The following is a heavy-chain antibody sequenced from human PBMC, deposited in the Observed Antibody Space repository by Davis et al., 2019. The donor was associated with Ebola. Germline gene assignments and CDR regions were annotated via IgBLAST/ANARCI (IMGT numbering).Heavy chain of an antibody. Sequence: SETLSLTCNVSGGSIISHYWSWIRQPPGKGLEWLGYIDYSGSTNYNPSLKSRVTISTDTSKKEFSLRLSSVTAADTAIYYCARSPSAFDSRGYYDSWGQGTLVTVSS. CDR3: ARSPSAFDSRGYYDS. CDR1: GGSIISHY. D-gene: IGHD3-22*01. CDR2: IDYSGST. V-gene: IGHV4-59*08. J-gene: IGHJ4*02.